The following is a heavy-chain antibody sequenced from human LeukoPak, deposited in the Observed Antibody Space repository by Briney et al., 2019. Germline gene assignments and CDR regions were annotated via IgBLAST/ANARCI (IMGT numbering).Heavy chain of an antibody. CDR3: AKGYGSGSYYTSGMDV. J-gene: IGHJ6*02. D-gene: IGHD3-10*01. V-gene: IGHV3-23*01. CDR1: GFTFSSYW. Sequence: PGGSLRLSCAAPGFTFSSYWMHWVRQAPGKGLEWVSAISGSGGSTYYADSVKGRFTISRDNSKNTLYLRMNSLRAEDTAVYYCAKGYGSGSYYTSGMDVWGQGTTVTVPS. CDR2: ISGSGGST.